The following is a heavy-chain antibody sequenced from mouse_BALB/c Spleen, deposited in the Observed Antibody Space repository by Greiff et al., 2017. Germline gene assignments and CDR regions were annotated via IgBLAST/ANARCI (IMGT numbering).Heavy chain of an antibody. Sequence: VQLQQSGPGLVAPSQSLSITCTVSGFSLTSYGVHWVRQPPGKGLEWLGVIWAGGSTNYNSALMSRLSISKDNSKSQVFLKMNSLQTDDTAMYYCAREAYYRYDDAMDYWGQGTSVTVSS. CDR1: GFSLTSYG. J-gene: IGHJ4*01. CDR3: AREAYYRYDDAMDY. CDR2: IWAGGST. D-gene: IGHD2-14*01. V-gene: IGHV2-9*02.